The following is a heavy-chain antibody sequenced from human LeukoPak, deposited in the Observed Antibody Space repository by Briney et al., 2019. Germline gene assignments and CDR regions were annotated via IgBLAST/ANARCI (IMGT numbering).Heavy chain of an antibody. CDR2: ISSSSSYI. CDR3: ARDVGYSYGYEGYYFDY. CDR1: GFTFSSYS. V-gene: IGHV3-21*01. J-gene: IGHJ4*02. Sequence: GGSLRLSCAASGFTFSSYSMNWVRQAPGKGLEWVSSISSSSSYIYYADSVKGRFTISRDNAKNSLYLQMNSLRAEDTAVCYCARDVGYSYGYEGYYFDYWGQGTLVTVSS. D-gene: IGHD5-18*01.